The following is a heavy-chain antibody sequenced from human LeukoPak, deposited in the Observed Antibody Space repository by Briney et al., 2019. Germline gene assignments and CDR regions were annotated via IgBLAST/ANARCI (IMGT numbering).Heavy chain of an antibody. CDR1: GYTFPSYF. CDR2: INPTGGST. D-gene: IGHD5-12*01. J-gene: IGHJ4*02. CDR3: ARDSPRYPGIVATILLLDY. Sequence: ASVKVSCKASGYTFPSYFMHWVRQAPGQGLEWMGIINPTGGSTTYAQKFQGRITMTRDTSTSTVYMELSSLRSEDTAVYYCARDSPRYPGIVATILLLDYWGQGTLVTVSS. V-gene: IGHV1-46*01.